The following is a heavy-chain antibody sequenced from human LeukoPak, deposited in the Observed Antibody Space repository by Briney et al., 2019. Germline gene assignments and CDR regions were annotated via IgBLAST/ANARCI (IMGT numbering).Heavy chain of an antibody. CDR3: AREDADYTFSFDF. D-gene: IGHD4-17*01. V-gene: IGHV1-46*01. CDR1: GYTFTLNY. CDR2: INPRGGST. Sequence: ASVTVSCKASGYTFTLNYMHWVRQAPGQWLEWMGIINPRGGSTTYAQKFQGRLTMTRDTSTSTVYMELSSLRSEDTAVYYCAREDADYTFSFDFWGQGTLVTVSS. J-gene: IGHJ4*02.